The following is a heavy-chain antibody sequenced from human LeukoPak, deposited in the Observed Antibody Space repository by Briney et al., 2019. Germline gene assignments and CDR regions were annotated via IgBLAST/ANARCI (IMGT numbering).Heavy chain of an antibody. CDR3: TGNYYGSGSYADFDY. Sequence: GGSLRLSCAASGLTFSGSALHWVRQASGKGLEWVGRIRSTANGYATAYAASVKGRFTISRDDSKNTGYLQMDSLKTEDTAVYYCTGNYYGSGSYADFDYWGQGTLVTVSS. CDR1: GLTFSGSA. J-gene: IGHJ4*02. D-gene: IGHD3-10*01. V-gene: IGHV3-73*01. CDR2: IRSTANGYAT.